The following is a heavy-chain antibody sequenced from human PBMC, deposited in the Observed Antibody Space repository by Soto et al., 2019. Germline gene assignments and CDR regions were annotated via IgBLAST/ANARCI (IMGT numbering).Heavy chain of an antibody. D-gene: IGHD5-18*01. CDR3: ARDRRTGYSYGYSGYYFDY. CDR2: IYYSGST. V-gene: IGHV4-30-4*01. CDR1: GGSISSGDYY. J-gene: IGHJ4*02. Sequence: QVQLQESGPGLVKPSQTLSLTCTVSGGSISSGDYYWSWIRQPPGKGLEWIGYIYYSGSTYYNPSLKSRVTITVDTSKNQFSLKLSSVTAADTAVYYCARDRRTGYSYGYSGYYFDYWGQGTLVTVSS.